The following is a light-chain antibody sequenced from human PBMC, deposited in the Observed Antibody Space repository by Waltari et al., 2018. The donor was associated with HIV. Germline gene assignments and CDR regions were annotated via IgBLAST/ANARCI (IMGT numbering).Light chain of an antibody. CDR2: DND. V-gene: IGLV1-51*01. Sequence: QSVLTQPPSVSAAPGQKVTISCSGSSSNIGKSYVSWYQQVPETAPRLIIYDNDKRPSGIPDRFSGSKSGTAATLGITGLQTGDEADYYCGTWDSSLSAMVFGGGTKLTVL. J-gene: IGLJ2*01. CDR3: GTWDSSLSAMV. CDR1: SSNIGKSY.